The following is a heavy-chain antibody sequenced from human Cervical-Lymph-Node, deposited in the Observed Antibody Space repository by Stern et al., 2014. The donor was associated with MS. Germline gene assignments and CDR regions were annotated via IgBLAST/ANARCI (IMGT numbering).Heavy chain of an antibody. Sequence: MQLVESGTKMKKPGASVKVSCKASGYIFNAFFIHWVRQVPGQGLEWMGRVNPNSDDPTYAQNFQDRVTLTRDTSIGTAYLELSRLTSADTAVYYCAREATRIVVGIDYWGQGTQVTVSS. CDR2: VNPNSDDP. CDR1: GYIFNAFF. V-gene: IGHV1-2*06. CDR3: AREATRIVVGIDY. J-gene: IGHJ4*02. D-gene: IGHD3-22*01.